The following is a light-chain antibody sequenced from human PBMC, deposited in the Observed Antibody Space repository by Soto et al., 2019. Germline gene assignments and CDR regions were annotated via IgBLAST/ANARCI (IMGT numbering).Light chain of an antibody. CDR2: DAS. V-gene: IGKV3-11*01. CDR3: QQRSNWPLT. Sequence: EIVLTQSQATLSLSPGERATLSCRASQSVSSYLAWYQQKPGQAPRLLIYDASNRATGIPARYSGSGSGTDCHLTISILEPDDFAVYYCQQRSNWPLTFGGGTKVEIK. J-gene: IGKJ4*01. CDR1: QSVSSY.